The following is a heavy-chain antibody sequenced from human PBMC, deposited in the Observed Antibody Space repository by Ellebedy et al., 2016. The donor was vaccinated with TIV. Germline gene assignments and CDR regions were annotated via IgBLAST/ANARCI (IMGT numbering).Heavy chain of an antibody. CDR3: ATLWFGVGYFDY. CDR1: GFTFSSYA. CDR2: ISGSGGST. V-gene: IGHV3-23*01. J-gene: IGHJ4*02. Sequence: GGSLRLSXAASGFTFSSYAMSWVRQAPGKGLEWVSAISGSGGSTYYADSVKGRFTISRDNSKNTLYLQMNSLRAEDTAVYYCATLWFGVGYFDYWGQGTLVTVSS. D-gene: IGHD3-10*01.